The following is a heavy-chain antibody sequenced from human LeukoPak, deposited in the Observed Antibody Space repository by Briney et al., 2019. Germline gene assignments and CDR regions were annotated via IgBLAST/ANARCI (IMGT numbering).Heavy chain of an antibody. Sequence: GESLKISCKGSGYSFTSYWIGWVRQMPGKGLVWMGIIYPGDSDTRYSPSFQGQVTISADKSISTAYLQWSSLKASDTAMYYCARHPNGYGGIALLDYYGMDVWGQGTTVTVSS. CDR3: ARHPNGYGGIALLDYYGMDV. J-gene: IGHJ6*02. V-gene: IGHV5-51*01. CDR1: GYSFTSYW. D-gene: IGHD4-23*01. CDR2: IYPGDSDT.